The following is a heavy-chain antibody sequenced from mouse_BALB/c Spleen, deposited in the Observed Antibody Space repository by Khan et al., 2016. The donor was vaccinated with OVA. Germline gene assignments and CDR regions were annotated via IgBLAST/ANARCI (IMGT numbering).Heavy chain of an antibody. CDR3: ARSGTIITVVCTDFDV. D-gene: IGHD1-1*01. CDR2: IKYSGTT. Sequence: EVQLQESGPGLVKTSQSLSLTCTVTGYSITSDYAWNWIRQFPGNKLEWMGYIKYSGTTSNNPSLKSRISINRDTSKNQLFLQLNSVTTEDTATYYCARSGTIITVVCTDFDVWGQGTTLTVSS. J-gene: IGHJ2*01. V-gene: IGHV3-2*02. CDR1: GYSITSDYA.